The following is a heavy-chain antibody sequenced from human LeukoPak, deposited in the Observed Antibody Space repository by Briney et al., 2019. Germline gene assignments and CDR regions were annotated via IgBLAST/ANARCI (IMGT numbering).Heavy chain of an antibody. CDR3: ARDGCGCGGCYPKSFDY. CDR2: LNLDGTYK. V-gene: IGHV3-7*05. D-gene: IGHD2-15*01. J-gene: IGHJ4*02. CDR1: RFIPRRHL. Sequence: GGSLRLSCAASRFIPRRHLLCCVRPPPGKGLEWVANLNLDGTYKQSVASLEGRFTIFRHNDKNSLFLQMNSLRVEDTAVYYCARDGCGCGGCYPKSFDYWGQGTLVTVSS.